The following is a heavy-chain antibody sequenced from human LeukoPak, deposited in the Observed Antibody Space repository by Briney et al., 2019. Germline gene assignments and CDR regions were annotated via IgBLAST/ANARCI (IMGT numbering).Heavy chain of an antibody. D-gene: IGHD3-22*01. J-gene: IGHJ3*02. CDR1: GFTFDDYG. CDR3: AREMYYYDSSGYYLGAFDI. V-gene: IGHV3-20*01. Sequence: GGSLRLSCAASGFTFDDYGMSWVRQAPGKGLEWDSGINWNGGSTGYADSVKGRFTISRDNAKNSLYLQMNSLRAEDTALYHCAREMYYYDSSGYYLGAFDIWGQGTMVTVSS. CDR2: INWNGGST.